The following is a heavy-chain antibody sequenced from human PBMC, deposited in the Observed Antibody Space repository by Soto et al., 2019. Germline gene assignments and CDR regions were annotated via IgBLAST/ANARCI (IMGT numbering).Heavy chain of an antibody. Sequence: QVQLVESGGGVVQPGRSLRLSCAASGFTFSSFDMHWVRQAPGKGLEWVAVVSYDGNNKYYADSVKGRFTISRDNSKNTLYLQMNRLRPEDTAVYYCAREYYGSGGRDYWGQGTLVTVSS. J-gene: IGHJ4*02. CDR2: VSYDGNNK. D-gene: IGHD3-10*01. V-gene: IGHV3-30-3*01. CDR3: AREYYGSGGRDY. CDR1: GFTFSSFD.